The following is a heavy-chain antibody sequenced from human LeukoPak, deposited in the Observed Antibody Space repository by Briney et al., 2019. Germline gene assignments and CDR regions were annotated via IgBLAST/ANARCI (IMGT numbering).Heavy chain of an antibody. CDR1: GGSISSYY. V-gene: IGHV4-59*01. D-gene: IGHD4-23*01. CDR3: ARDLRWGYNGFDP. CDR2: IYYSGST. Sequence: SETLSLTCTVSGGSISSYYWRWIRQPPGKGLEWIGYIYYSGSTNYNPSLKSRVTISVDTSKNQFSLKLSSVTAADTAVYYCARDLRWGYNGFDPRGQGTLVTVSS. J-gene: IGHJ5*02.